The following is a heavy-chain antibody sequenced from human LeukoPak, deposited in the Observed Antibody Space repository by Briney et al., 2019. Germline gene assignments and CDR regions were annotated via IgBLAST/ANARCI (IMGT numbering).Heavy chain of an antibody. J-gene: IGHJ5*02. CDR1: GYTFTGYY. V-gene: IGHV1-46*01. CDR2: INPSGGST. CDR3: ARDKYVWGSYPSGWFDP. D-gene: IGHD3-16*02. Sequence: GASVKVSCKASGYTFTGYYMHWARQAPGQGLEWMGIINPSGGSTSYAQKFQGRVTMTRDTSTSTVYMELSSLRSEDTAVYYCARDKYVWGSYPSGWFDPWGQGTLVTVSS.